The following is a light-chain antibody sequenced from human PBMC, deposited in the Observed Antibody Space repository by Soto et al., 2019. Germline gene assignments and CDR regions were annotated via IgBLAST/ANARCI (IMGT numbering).Light chain of an antibody. J-gene: IGKJ5*01. CDR2: KVS. V-gene: IGKV2-30*02. Sequence: DVVMTQSPLSLPVTLGQPASISCRSSQSLLHSDGNTYLNWFHQRPGQSPRRLIYKVSNWDSGXXXXFXXXXXXXXXXXXXXXXXXXXXXVXXXXXATHWPPTFGQGTRLEIK. CDR3: XXATHWPPT. CDR1: QSLLHSDGNTY.